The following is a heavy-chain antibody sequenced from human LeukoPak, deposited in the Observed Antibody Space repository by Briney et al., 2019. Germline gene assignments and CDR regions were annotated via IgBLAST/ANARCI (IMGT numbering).Heavy chain of an antibody. V-gene: IGHV3-23*01. CDR2: LSDSGGST. D-gene: IGHD5-12*01. J-gene: IGHJ6*03. Sequence: GGSLRLSCAASGFTFSSRGMSWVRQAPGKGLEWVSALSDSGGSTFYADSVKGRFTISRDNSKNTLYLQMNSLRAEDTAVYYCAKDRRIVATENYMDVWGKGTTVTVSS. CDR1: GFTFSSRG. CDR3: AKDRRIVATENYMDV.